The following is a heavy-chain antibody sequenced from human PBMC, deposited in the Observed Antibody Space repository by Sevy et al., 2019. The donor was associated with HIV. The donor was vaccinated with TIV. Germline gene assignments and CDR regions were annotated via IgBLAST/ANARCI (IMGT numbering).Heavy chain of an antibody. V-gene: IGHV4-30-2*01. D-gene: IGHD4-17*01. CDR2: IYHTGNT. Sequence: SETLSLTCAVSGVSISSGAYSWNWFRQPPGKALEWIGYIYHTGNTYYNPSLKSRITISLARSKNQFSLRLSSVTAADTAVYFCARDGGTMTTPGSFDIWGQGTMVTVSS. CDR3: ARDGGTMTTPGSFDI. J-gene: IGHJ3*02. CDR1: GVSISSGAYS.